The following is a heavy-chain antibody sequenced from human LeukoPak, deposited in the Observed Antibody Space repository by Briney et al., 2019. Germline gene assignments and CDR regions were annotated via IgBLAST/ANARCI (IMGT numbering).Heavy chain of an antibody. V-gene: IGHV4-34*01. CDR1: GGYY. CDR2: INHSGST. Sequence: SETLSLTCAVYGGYYWSWIRQPPGKGLEWIGEINHSGSTNYNPSLKSRVTISGDTSKNQFSLKLSSVTAADTAVYYCARAVQLERPPPLIGYYYMDVWGKGTTVTVSS. J-gene: IGHJ6*03. D-gene: IGHD1-1*01. CDR3: ARAVQLERPPPLIGYYYMDV.